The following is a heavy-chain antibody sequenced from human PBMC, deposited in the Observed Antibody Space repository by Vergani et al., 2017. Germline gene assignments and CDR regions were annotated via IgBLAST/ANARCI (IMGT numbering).Heavy chain of an antibody. CDR1: DGSISSSSYY. V-gene: IGHV4-39*07. CDR3: AIVGSPGPVDY. D-gene: IGHD1-1*01. J-gene: IGHJ4*02. CDR2: IYYSGST. Sequence: QLQLQESGPGLVKPSETLSLTCTVSDGSISSSSYYWGWIRQPPGKGLEWIGSIYYSGSTYYNPSLTSRVTLSVDTSKNQFSLKLSSVTAADTAVYYCAIVGSPGPVDYWGQGTLVTVAS.